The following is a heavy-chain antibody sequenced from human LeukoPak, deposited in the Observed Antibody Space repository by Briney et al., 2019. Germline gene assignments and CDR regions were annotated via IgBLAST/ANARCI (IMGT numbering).Heavy chain of an antibody. D-gene: IGHD6-13*01. J-gene: IGHJ4*02. CDR3: ARIGSSWSFDY. V-gene: IGHV3-21*01. Sequence: GGSLRLSCAASGFTFSSYNMNWVRQAPGKGLEWVSSISGDSGYISYADSVRGRFTISRDNAMNSLYLQMNSLRVEGTAVYYCARIGSSWSFDYWGQGTRVTVSS. CDR2: ISGDSGYI. CDR1: GFTFSSYN.